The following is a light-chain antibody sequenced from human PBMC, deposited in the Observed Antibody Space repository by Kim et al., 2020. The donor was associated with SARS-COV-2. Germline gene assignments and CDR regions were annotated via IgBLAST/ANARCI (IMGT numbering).Light chain of an antibody. J-gene: IGLJ3*02. V-gene: IGLV1-51*01. CDR1: ISNIGIHY. Sequence: GQQVTISCSGSISNIGIHYVSWYQQLPGTAPKLLIYVNTNRPSGIPDRFSGSNSGTSATLVITGLQTGDEADYYCGTWDSSLSAWVFGGGTQLTVL. CDR2: VNT. CDR3: GTWDSSLSAWV.